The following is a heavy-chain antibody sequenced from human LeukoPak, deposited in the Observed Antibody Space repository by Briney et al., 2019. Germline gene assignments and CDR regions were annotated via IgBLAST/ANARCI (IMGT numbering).Heavy chain of an antibody. J-gene: IGHJ4*02. V-gene: IGHV3-30*18. D-gene: IGHD3-10*01. Sequence: GGSLRLSCAASGFTFSSYGMHWVRQAPGKGLEWVAVISYDGSNKYYADSVKGRFTISGDNSKNTLYLQMNSLRAEDTAVYYCAKEGDAYYGSGSPFDYWGQGTLVTVSS. CDR1: GFTFSSYG. CDR2: ISYDGSNK. CDR3: AKEGDAYYGSGSPFDY.